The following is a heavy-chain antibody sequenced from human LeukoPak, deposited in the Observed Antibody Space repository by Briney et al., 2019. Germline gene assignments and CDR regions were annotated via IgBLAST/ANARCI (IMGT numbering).Heavy chain of an antibody. CDR2: IYPVDSKT. CDR3: ARIRRYGSGSPNWFDP. Sequence: GESLKISCKGSGYNFTTYWIGWVRQMPGKGLEWMGIIYPVDSKTRYSPSFQGQVTISADKSISTAYLQWSSLKASDTAMYYCARIRRYGSGSPNWFDPWGQGTLVTVSS. V-gene: IGHV5-51*01. CDR1: GYNFTTYW. J-gene: IGHJ5*02. D-gene: IGHD3-10*01.